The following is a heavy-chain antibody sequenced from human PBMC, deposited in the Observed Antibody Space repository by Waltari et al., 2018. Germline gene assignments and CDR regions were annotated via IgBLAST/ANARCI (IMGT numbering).Heavy chain of an antibody. Sequence: QVQLVQSGAEVKKPGSSVKVSCRASVGTFRSYASSWVRQAPGPGLGWMGGIIPILGIANYAQKFQGRVTITGNKSTSTAYMELSSLRSEDTAVYYCARGGGWYYYDSSGSDGAFDIWGQGTMVTVSS. J-gene: IGHJ3*02. V-gene: IGHV1-69*10. CDR1: VGTFRSYA. CDR3: ARGGGWYYYDSSGSDGAFDI. CDR2: IIPILGIA. D-gene: IGHD3-22*01.